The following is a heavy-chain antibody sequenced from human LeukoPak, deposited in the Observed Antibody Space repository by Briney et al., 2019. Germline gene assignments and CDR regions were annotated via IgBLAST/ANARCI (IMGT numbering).Heavy chain of an antibody. D-gene: IGHD3-10*01. CDR1: GFTFSTYA. Sequence: PGGSLRLSCAASGFTFSTYAMTWVRQAPGKGLELVSAISGSDTGTYYADSVKGRFTISRDNAKNSLYLQMNSLRAEDTAVYYCAREDSYYYGSGSYPFDYWGQGTLVTVSS. CDR3: AREDSYYYGSGSYPFDY. CDR2: ISGSDTGT. J-gene: IGHJ4*02. V-gene: IGHV3-23*01.